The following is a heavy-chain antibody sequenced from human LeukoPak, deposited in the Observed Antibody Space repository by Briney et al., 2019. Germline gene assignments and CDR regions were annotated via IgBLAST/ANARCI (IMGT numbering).Heavy chain of an antibody. CDR3: ARKYSDAFDI. V-gene: IGHV4-59*01. D-gene: IGHD2-15*01. J-gene: IGHJ3*02. CDR2: IYYSGST. Sequence: SETLSLTCTVSGGSISSYYWSWIRQTPGKGLEWIGYIYYSGSTNYNPSLKSRVTISVDTSKNQLSLKLSSVTAADTAVYYCARKYSDAFDIWGQGTMVTVSS. CDR1: GGSISSYY.